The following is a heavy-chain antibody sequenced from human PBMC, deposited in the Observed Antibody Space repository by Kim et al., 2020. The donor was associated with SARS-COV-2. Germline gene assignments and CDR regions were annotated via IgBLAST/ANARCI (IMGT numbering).Heavy chain of an antibody. Sequence: WYNDYALSVESRITIIPDASKNQFSLHLESVTPEDTAVYYCARDQSGLDPWGQGTLVTVSS. J-gene: IGHJ5*02. CDR3: ARDQSGLDP. V-gene: IGHV6-1*01. CDR2: WYN.